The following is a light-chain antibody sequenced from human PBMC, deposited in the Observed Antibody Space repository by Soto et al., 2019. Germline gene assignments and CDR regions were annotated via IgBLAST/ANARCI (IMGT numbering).Light chain of an antibody. Sequence: QSVLTQPASVSGSPGQSITISCTGTSSDVGGYNYVSWYQQNPGKAPKLMIYEVSNRPSGVSNRFSGSKSGNTASLTISGLQAEDEADYYCSSYTSTSTLVFGGGTKLTVL. J-gene: IGLJ2*01. CDR3: SSYTSTSTLV. CDR2: EVS. V-gene: IGLV2-14*01. CDR1: SSDVGGYNY.